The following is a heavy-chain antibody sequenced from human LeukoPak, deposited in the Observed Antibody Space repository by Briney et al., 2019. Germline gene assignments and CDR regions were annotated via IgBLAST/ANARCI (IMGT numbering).Heavy chain of an antibody. D-gene: IGHD3-10*01. J-gene: IGHJ4*02. V-gene: IGHV3-11*01. CDR1: GFTFSDYY. Sequence: GGSLRLSCAASGFTFSDYYMNWIRQAPGKGLEWISYISSSGSTIYYADSVKGRFTISRDNAKKSLYLQMNSLRAEDTAVYYCARSRNYGSGSYTYWGQGTLVTVSS. CDR3: ARSRNYGSGSYTY. CDR2: ISSSGSTI.